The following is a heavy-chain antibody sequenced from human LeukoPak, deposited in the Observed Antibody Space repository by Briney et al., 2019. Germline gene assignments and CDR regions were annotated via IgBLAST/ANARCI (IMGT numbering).Heavy chain of an antibody. V-gene: IGHV1-18*01. CDR2: ISAYNGNT. CDR3: ARGGKQLWSHEKGSGPGGDY. D-gene: IGHD5-18*01. J-gene: IGHJ4*02. Sequence: GASVKVSCKASGYTFTSYGISWVRQAPGQGLEWMGWISAYNGNTNYAQKLQGRVTMTTDTSTSTAYMQMRSLRSDDTAVYYCARGGKQLWSHEKGSGPGGDYWGQGTLVTVSS. CDR1: GYTFTSYG.